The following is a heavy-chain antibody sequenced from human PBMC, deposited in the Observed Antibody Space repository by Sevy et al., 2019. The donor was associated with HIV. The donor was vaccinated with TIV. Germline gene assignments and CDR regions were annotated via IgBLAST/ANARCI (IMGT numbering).Heavy chain of an antibody. J-gene: IGHJ6*02. CDR3: AKDEIALTEPYYDFWSGYSYYYYYGMDV. CDR2: IRYDGSNK. Sequence: GGSLRLSCAASGFTFSGYGMHWVRQAPGKGLEWVAFIRYDGSNKYYADSVKGRFTISRDNSKNTLYLQMNSLRAEDTAVYYCAKDEIALTEPYYDFWSGYSYYYYYGMDVWGQGTTVTVSS. V-gene: IGHV3-30*02. D-gene: IGHD3-3*01. CDR1: GFTFSGYG.